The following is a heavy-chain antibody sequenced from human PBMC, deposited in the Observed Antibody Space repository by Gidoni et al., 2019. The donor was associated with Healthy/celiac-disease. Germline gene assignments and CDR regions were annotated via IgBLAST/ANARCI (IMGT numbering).Heavy chain of an antibody. J-gene: IGHJ6*02. CDR2: IIPIFGTA. D-gene: IGHD6-19*01. CDR3: ARGTGIAVARDYYYYGMDV. CDR1: GGTFSSYA. Sequence: QVQLVQSGAEVKKPGSSVKVSCKASGGTFSSYAISWVRQAPGQGLEWMGGIIPIFGTANYAQKFQGRVTITADESTSTAYMELSSLRSEDTAVYYCARGTGIAVARDYYYYGMDVWGQGTTVTVSS. V-gene: IGHV1-69*01.